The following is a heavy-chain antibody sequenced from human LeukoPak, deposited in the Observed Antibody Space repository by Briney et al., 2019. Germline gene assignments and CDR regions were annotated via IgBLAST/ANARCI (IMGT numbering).Heavy chain of an antibody. J-gene: IGHJ4*02. CDR2: INPSGGST. V-gene: IGHV1-46*01. D-gene: IGHD6-19*01. CDR3: AREERYSSGWTPIYDY. Sequence: ASVKVSCKASGYTFTSYYMHWVRQAPGQGLEWMGIINPSGGSTSYAQKFQGRVTMTRDMSTSTVYMELSSLRSENTAVYYCAREERYSSGWTPIYDYWGQGTLVTVSS. CDR1: GYTFTSYY.